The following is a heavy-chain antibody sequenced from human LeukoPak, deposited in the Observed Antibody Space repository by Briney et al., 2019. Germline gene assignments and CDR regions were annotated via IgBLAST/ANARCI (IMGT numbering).Heavy chain of an antibody. Sequence: GGSLRLSCAASGFTFSSYSMNWVRQAPGKGLEWVSSISSSSSYIYYADSVKGRFTISRDNAKNSLYLQMNSLRAEDTAVYYCARGRSSSWSPDAFDIWGQGTMVTVSS. V-gene: IGHV3-21*01. D-gene: IGHD6-13*01. CDR3: ARGRSSSWSPDAFDI. CDR2: ISSSSSYI. CDR1: GFTFSSYS. J-gene: IGHJ3*02.